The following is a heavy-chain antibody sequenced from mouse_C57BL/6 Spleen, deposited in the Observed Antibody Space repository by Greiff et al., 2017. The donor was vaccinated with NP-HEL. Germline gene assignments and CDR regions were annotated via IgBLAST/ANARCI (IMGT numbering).Heavy chain of an antibody. CDR1: GYTFTSYW. Sequence: QVQLQQPGAELVKPGASVKMSCQASGYTFTSYWITWVKQRPGQGLEWIGDIYPGSGSPNYNEKFKSKATLTVDTSSSTAYMQLSSLTSEDSAVYYCARDNDYESYWGQGTTLTVSS. CDR2: IYPGSGSP. V-gene: IGHV1-55*01. D-gene: IGHD2-4*01. J-gene: IGHJ2*01. CDR3: ARDNDYESY.